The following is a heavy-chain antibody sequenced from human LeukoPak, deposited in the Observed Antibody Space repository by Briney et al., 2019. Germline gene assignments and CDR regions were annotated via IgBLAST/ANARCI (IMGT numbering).Heavy chain of an antibody. D-gene: IGHD4-17*01. CDR1: GFTFDDYG. Sequence: GGSLRLSCAASGFTFDDYGMSWVRQAPGKGLEWVSGINWNGGSTGYADSVKGRFTISRDNAKNSLYLQMNSLRAEDTALYYCARDDYGDYSIWFGPWGQGTLVTVSS. CDR2: INWNGGST. CDR3: ARDDYGDYSIWFGP. V-gene: IGHV3-20*04. J-gene: IGHJ5*02.